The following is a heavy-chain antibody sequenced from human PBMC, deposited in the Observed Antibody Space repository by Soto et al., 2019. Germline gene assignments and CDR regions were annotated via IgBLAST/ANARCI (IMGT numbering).Heavy chain of an antibody. CDR2: IYYSGST. Sequence: SETLSLTCTVSGGSISSYYWSWIRQPPGKGLEWIGYIYYSGSTNYNPSLKSRVTISVDTSKNQFSLKLSSVTAADTAVYYCARTVGYCSGGSCFAYYFDYWGQGTLVTVS. CDR1: GGSISSYY. D-gene: IGHD2-15*01. J-gene: IGHJ4*02. CDR3: ARTVGYCSGGSCFAYYFDY. V-gene: IGHV4-59*08.